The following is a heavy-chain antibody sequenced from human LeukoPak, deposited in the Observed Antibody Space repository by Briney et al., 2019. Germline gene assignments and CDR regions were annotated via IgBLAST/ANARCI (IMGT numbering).Heavy chain of an antibody. Sequence: PGGSLRLSCAASGFTLSSYGMHWVRQAPGKGLEWVAFIRYDGSNKYYADSVKGRFTISRDNSKNTLYLQMNSLRAEDTAVYYCAKDRIWVGCSSTSCYFDYWGQGTLVTVSS. J-gene: IGHJ4*02. CDR2: IRYDGSNK. CDR3: AKDRIWVGCSSTSCYFDY. CDR1: GFTLSSYG. V-gene: IGHV3-30*02. D-gene: IGHD2-2*01.